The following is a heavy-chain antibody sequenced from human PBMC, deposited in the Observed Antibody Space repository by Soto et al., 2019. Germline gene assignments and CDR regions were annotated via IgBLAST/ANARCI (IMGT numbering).Heavy chain of an antibody. J-gene: IGHJ6*02. D-gene: IGHD3-16*01. Sequence: QVQLVQSASEVMKPGASVKVSCKASGYTFMRYGITWVRQAPGQRLEWMGWISPYNDQTIYAQKLQGRVTMTADTSTRTVYMQLRSLKSDDTAVYYCARGGYYDNVWGKLSHYGLDVWGQGTSVTVS. CDR1: GYTFMRYG. CDR2: ISPYNDQT. CDR3: ARGGYYDNVWGKLSHYGLDV. V-gene: IGHV1-18*01.